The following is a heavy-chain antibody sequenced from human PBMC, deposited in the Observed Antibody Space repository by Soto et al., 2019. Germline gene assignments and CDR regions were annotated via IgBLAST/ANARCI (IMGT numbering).Heavy chain of an antibody. CDR3: ARGFSIDWYTYYFDY. J-gene: IGHJ4*02. Sequence: LSLTCTVSGASISGYHWSWIRQPPGKGLECLGYISYSGSTNYNPSLKSRVTMSIDTSKNQFSLKLNSVTAADTAVYYCARGFSIDWYTYYFDYWGQGPLVTVSS. V-gene: IGHV4-59*08. D-gene: IGHD3-3*02. CDR2: ISYSGST. CDR1: GASISGYH.